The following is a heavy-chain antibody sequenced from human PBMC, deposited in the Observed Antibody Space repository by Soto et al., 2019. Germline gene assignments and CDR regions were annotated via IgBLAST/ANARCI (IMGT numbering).Heavy chain of an antibody. J-gene: IGHJ4*02. CDR3: ARDPFYPEDY. CDR1: GFTFSSYA. CDR2: ISSSSSTI. V-gene: IGHV3-48*01. Sequence: GGSLRLSCAASGFTFSSYAMSWVRQAPGKGLEWVSYISSSSSTIFYTDSVKGRFTVSRDNAKNSLYLQMNSLRAEDTAVYYCARDPFYPEDYWGQGTLVTV.